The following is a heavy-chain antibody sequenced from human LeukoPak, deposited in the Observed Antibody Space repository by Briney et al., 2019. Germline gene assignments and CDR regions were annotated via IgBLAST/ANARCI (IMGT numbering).Heavy chain of an antibody. CDR1: GGSISSYY. Sequence: PSETLSLTYTVSGGSISSYYWSWIRQPPGKGLEWLGYIYYSGSTDYHPSLTRRVTTSVDTSKNQLFLTLSSVTAADPAAVSCPLSHSGQAWAYSGQGSLVTVSS. V-gene: IGHV4-59*01. CDR3: PLSHSGQAWAY. D-gene: IGHD5-12*01. CDR2: IYYSGST. J-gene: IGHJ4*02.